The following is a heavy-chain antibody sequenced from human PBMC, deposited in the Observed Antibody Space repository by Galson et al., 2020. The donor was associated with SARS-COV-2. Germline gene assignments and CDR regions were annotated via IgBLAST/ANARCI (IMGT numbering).Heavy chain of an antibody. V-gene: IGHV3-21*01. D-gene: IGHD1-20*01. CDR3: ARDRNWNDVYYYYYGMDV. Sequence: GGSLRLSCAASGFTFSSYSMNWVRQAPGKGLEWVSSISSSSSYIYYADSVKGRFTISRDNAKNSLYLQMNSLRAEDTAVYYCARDRNWNDVYYYYYGMDVWGQGTTVTVSS. CDR1: GFTFSSYS. CDR2: ISSSSSYI. J-gene: IGHJ6*02.